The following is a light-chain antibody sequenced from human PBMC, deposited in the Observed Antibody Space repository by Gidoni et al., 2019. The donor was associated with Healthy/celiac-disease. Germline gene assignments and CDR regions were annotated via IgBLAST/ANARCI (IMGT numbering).Light chain of an antibody. CDR3: QQRSNWPPIT. J-gene: IGKJ5*01. Sequence: EIVLTQSPATLSLSPGERAALSCRASQSVSSYLAWYQQKPGQTARLLISDASNSATGIPARFSGGGSCTDFTLTISSLEPEDFAVYYCQQRSNWPPITFGQGTRLEIK. V-gene: IGKV3-11*01. CDR1: QSVSSY. CDR2: DAS.